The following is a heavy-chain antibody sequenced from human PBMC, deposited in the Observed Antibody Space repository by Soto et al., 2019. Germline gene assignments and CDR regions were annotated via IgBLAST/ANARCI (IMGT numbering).Heavy chain of an antibody. J-gene: IGHJ4*02. CDR3: ARAGSCSVVPCVYYIDF. D-gene: IGHD2-15*01. CDR2: MNPGSGNT. Sequence: ASVQVSCKASGCTFTSYDINWVGQATGQGLEWMGWMNPGSGNTGSAQKFQGRVTMTRDTSISTAYLELSRLRSEDTAVYYCARAGSCSVVPCVYYIDFWGQGTLVTVSS. CDR1: GCTFTSYD. V-gene: IGHV1-8*01.